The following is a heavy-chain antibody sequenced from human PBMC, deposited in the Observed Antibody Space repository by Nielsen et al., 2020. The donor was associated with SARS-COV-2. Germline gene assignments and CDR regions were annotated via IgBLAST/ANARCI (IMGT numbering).Heavy chain of an antibody. CDR1: GGSIESYEHY. CDR3: ARDRQGYNYYYGMDV. Sequence: SEPLSLTCSVSGGSIESYEHYWSWIRQSPGKGLEWIGYIYYSGSTYYNPSLESRVTISVDTSTNQFSLRLNSVTAADTAQYYCARDRQGYNYYYGMDVWGQGTTVTVS. J-gene: IGHJ6*02. V-gene: IGHV4-30-4*01. D-gene: IGHD5-24*01. CDR2: IYYSGST.